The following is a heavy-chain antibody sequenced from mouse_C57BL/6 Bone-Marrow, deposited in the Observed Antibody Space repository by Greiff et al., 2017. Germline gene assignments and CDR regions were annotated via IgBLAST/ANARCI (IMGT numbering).Heavy chain of an antibody. V-gene: IGHV1-81*01. CDR3: ARGGWLRAY. D-gene: IGHD2-3*01. Sequence: QVQLQQSGAELARPGASVKLSCKASGYTFTSYGISWVKQRTGQGLEWIGEIYPRSGNTYYNEKFKGKATLTADKSSSPVYMELRSLTSEDSAVDFCARGGWLRAYWGQGTLVTVSA. J-gene: IGHJ3*01. CDR1: GYTFTSYG. CDR2: IYPRSGNT.